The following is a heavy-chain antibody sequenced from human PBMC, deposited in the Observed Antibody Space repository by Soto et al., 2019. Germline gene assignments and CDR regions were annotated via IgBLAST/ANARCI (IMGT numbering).Heavy chain of an antibody. CDR1: GFIVNSNY. J-gene: IGHJ6*02. CDR3: AGLFGVVKDYYYYGMDV. Sequence: LRLSCAASGFIVNSNYMTWVRQAPGKGLEWVSVIYSGGITYYADSVKGRFTISRDNSKNTLYLQMNSLRAEDTAVYYCAGLFGVVKDYYYYGMDVWGQGTTVTVSS. CDR2: IYSGGIT. D-gene: IGHD3-3*01. V-gene: IGHV3-53*01.